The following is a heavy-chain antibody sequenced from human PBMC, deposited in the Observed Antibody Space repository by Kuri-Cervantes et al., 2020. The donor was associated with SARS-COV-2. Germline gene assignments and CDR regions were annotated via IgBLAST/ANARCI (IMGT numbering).Heavy chain of an antibody. CDR2: ISSSSSTI. Sequence: VGFLRLSCAASGFTFSSYSMNWFRQAAGKGLEWVSSISSSSSTIYYADSVMGRFTISRDNAKNSLYLQMHSLRDEDKAVYYSARDGPSRRIDYWGQGTLVTVSS. V-gene: IGHV3-48*02. CDR1: GFTFSSYS. CDR3: ARDGPSRRIDY. D-gene: IGHD6-6*01. J-gene: IGHJ4*02.